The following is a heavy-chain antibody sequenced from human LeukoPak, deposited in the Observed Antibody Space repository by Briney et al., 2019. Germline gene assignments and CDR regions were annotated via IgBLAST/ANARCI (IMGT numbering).Heavy chain of an antibody. CDR1: GGSFSGYY. V-gene: IGHV4-34*01. Sequence: SETLSLTCAVYGGSFSGYYWSWIRQPPGKGLEWIGEINHSRSTNYNPSLKSRVTISVDTSKNQFSLKLSSVTAADTAVYYCARGGDRIAARPGVDYWGQGNLVTVSS. J-gene: IGHJ4*02. CDR2: INHSRST. D-gene: IGHD6-6*01. CDR3: ARGGDRIAARPGVDY.